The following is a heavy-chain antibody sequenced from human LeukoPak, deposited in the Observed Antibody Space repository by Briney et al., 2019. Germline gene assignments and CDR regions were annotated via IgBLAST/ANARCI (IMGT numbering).Heavy chain of an antibody. J-gene: IGHJ2*01. V-gene: IGHV1-2*02. Sequence: VASVKVSCKASGYTFTGYYMHWVRQAPGQGLEWMGWINPNSGGTNYAQKFQGRVTMTRDTSISTAYMELSRLRSDDTAVYYCARSRYYQLPHFDLWGRGTLVTVSS. CDR2: INPNSGGT. CDR3: ARSRYYQLPHFDL. D-gene: IGHD2-2*01. CDR1: GYTFTGYY.